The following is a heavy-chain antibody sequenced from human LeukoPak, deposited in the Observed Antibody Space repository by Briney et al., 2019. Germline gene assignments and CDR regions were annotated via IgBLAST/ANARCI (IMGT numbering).Heavy chain of an antibody. CDR1: GGSFSGYY. J-gene: IGHJ1*01. D-gene: IGHD6-19*01. CDR3: ARGGQQWLVRYFQH. V-gene: IGHV4-34*01. Sequence: SETLSLTCAVYGGSFSGYYWSWIRQPPGKGLEWIGEINHSGSTNYNPSLKSRVTISVDTSKNQFSLKLSSVTAADTAVYYCARGGQQWLVRYFQHWDQGTLVTVSS. CDR2: INHSGST.